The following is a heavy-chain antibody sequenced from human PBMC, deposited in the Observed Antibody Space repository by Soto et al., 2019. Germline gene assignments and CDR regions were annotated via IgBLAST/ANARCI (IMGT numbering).Heavy chain of an antibody. D-gene: IGHD1-26*01. Sequence: QVQLVESGGGVVQPGRSLRLSCAASGFTFSDYGMHWVRQAPGKGLEWVAVIWYDGSNKYYADSVKGRFTISRDNSKNTLFLQMNSLRAEDTAVYHCARELTIGSLDYWGHGSLVTVSP. CDR3: ARELTIGSLDY. J-gene: IGHJ4*01. CDR1: GFTFSDYG. CDR2: IWYDGSNK. V-gene: IGHV3-33*01.